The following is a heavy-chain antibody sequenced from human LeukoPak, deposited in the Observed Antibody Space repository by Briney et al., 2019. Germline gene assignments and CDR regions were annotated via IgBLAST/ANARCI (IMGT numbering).Heavy chain of an antibody. V-gene: IGHV4-34*01. CDR1: GGSFSGYY. J-gene: IGHJ4*02. CDR3: ARRRQYSGHDYKEFDC. D-gene: IGHD5-12*01. CDR2: VNHSGNT. Sequence: SETLSLTCAVYGGSFSGYYWSWIRQPPGKGLEWIGEVNHSGNTNYNPSLKSRTTISVDTSKNQFSLKLSSVTASDTAVYYCARRRQYSGHDYKEFDCWGQGTLATVSS.